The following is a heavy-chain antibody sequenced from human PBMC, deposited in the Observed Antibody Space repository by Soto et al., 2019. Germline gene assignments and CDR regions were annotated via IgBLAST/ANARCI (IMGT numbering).Heavy chain of an antibody. J-gene: IGHJ4*02. D-gene: IGHD1-20*01. CDR3: AKEFHSWNYFDY. V-gene: IGHV3-30*18. Sequence: PGESLKISGAASGFTFSSSGMHWVRQAPGKGLEWVAVISYDGSNKFYADSVKGRFTISRDNFRNTLYLQMNSLRAEDTAVYYCAKEFHSWNYFDYWGQGTLVTVSS. CDR2: ISYDGSNK. CDR1: GFTFSSSG.